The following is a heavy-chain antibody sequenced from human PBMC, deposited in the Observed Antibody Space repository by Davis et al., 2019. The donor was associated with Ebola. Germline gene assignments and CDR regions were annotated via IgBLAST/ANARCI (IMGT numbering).Heavy chain of an antibody. V-gene: IGHV3-74*01. D-gene: IGHD3-10*01. CDR3: ARLATAMVPFDY. Sequence: GESLKISCAASGFTFSDYWMHWVRQAPGKGLVWVSRINSDGSSTNYADSVKGRFTISRDNAKNSLSLQMNSLRAEDTAVYYCARLATAMVPFDYWGRGTLVTVSS. CDR1: GFTFSDYW. CDR2: INSDGSST. J-gene: IGHJ4*02.